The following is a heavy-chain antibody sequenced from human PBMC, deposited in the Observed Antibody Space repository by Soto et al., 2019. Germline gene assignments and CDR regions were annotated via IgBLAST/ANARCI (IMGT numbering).Heavy chain of an antibody. Sequence: ASVKVSCKASGYTFTGYYMHWVRQAPGQGLEWMGWINPNSGGTNYAQKFQGRVTMTRDTSISTAYMELSRLRSDDTAVYYCARDLRGWQLNYYYYGMDVWGHRTTVTVS. V-gene: IGHV1-2*02. D-gene: IGHD2-15*01. CDR1: GYTFTGYY. CDR3: ARDLRGWQLNYYYYGMDV. J-gene: IGHJ6*02. CDR2: INPNSGGT.